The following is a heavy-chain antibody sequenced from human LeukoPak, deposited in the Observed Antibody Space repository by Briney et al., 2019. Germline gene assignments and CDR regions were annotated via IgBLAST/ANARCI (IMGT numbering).Heavy chain of an antibody. Sequence: ASVKVSCKASGYTFTSYAMNWVRQAPGQGLEWMGWINTNTGNPTYAQGFTGRFVFSLDTSVSTAYLQISSLKAEDTAVYYCARDSRLKYSSGWYSAFDIWGQGTMVTVSS. CDR2: INTNTGNP. CDR1: GYTFTSYA. V-gene: IGHV7-4-1*02. CDR3: ARDSRLKYSSGWYSAFDI. D-gene: IGHD6-19*01. J-gene: IGHJ3*02.